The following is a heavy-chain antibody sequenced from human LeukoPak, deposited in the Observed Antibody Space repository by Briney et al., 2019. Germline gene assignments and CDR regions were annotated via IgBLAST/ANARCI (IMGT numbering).Heavy chain of an antibody. CDR1: RYTFTDYY. V-gene: IGHV1-2*02. D-gene: IGHD6-19*01. CDR3: ASGGVAVAGSAIDY. CDR2: INPNSGGT. Sequence: ASVKDSCKASRYTFTDYYMHWVRQAPGQGRECMGWINPNSGGTNYAQKFQGRVAMTRDTSISTAYMELSSLTSDDTAVYYCASGGVAVAGSAIDYWGQGTLVTVSS. J-gene: IGHJ4*02.